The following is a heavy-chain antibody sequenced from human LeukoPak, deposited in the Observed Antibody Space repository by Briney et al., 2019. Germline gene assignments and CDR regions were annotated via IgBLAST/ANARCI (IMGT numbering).Heavy chain of an antibody. CDR1: GFTFSSFA. J-gene: IGHJ4*02. CDR3: ARLGDKDVDIVATIEWGFDY. D-gene: IGHD5-12*01. CDR2: ISSSGFTI. Sequence: GGSLRLSCAASGFTFSSFAMNWVRQAPGKGLEWVSYISSSGFTIYYADSVKGRFTISRDNARNSLFLQMNSLRAEDTAVYYCARLGDKDVDIVATIEWGFDYWGQGTLVTVSS. V-gene: IGHV3-48*03.